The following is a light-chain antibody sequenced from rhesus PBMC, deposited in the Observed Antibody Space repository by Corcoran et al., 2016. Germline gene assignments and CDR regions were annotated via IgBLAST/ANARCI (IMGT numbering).Light chain of an antibody. Sequence: QAALTQPPSVSGSPGQSVTISCTGTSNDVGGYDYVSWYQQHPGTAPKLMIYAVSKRPSGVADRFSGSKSGNTASLTISGLQAEDEADYYCSSYAGSNTYIFGAGTRLTVL. CDR3: SSYAGSNTYI. J-gene: IGLJ1*01. CDR2: AVS. CDR1: SNDVGGYDY. V-gene: IGLV2-23*01.